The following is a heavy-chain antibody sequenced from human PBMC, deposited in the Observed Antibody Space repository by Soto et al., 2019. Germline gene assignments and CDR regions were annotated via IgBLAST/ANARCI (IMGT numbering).Heavy chain of an antibody. Sequence: ASVKVSCKASGYTFTSYGISWVRQAPGQGLEWMGWISAYNGNTNFAQKLQGRVTMTTDTSTRTAYMELRSLRSDDTAVYDCARGRGGAVAVTRAWFDPWGQGTLVTVSS. CDR2: ISAYNGNT. CDR1: GYTFTSYG. V-gene: IGHV1-18*01. CDR3: ARGRGGAVAVTRAWFDP. J-gene: IGHJ5*02. D-gene: IGHD6-19*01.